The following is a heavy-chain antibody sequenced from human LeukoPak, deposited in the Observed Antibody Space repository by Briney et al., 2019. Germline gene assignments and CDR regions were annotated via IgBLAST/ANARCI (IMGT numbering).Heavy chain of an antibody. J-gene: IGHJ4*02. Sequence: PGGSLRLSCGASGFTLSDYWMSWVRQAPGKGLEWVANMDQDGSEENYVDSVKGRFTISRDDAKNSLYLQMSSLRAEDTAVYYCARESTDERPRCWGQGTLVTVSS. V-gene: IGHV3-7*01. CDR2: MDQDGSEE. D-gene: IGHD1-1*01. CDR3: ARESTDERPRC. CDR1: GFTLSDYW.